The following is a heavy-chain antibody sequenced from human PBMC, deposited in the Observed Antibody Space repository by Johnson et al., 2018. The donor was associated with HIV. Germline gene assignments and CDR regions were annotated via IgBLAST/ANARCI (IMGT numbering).Heavy chain of an antibody. D-gene: IGHD3-10*01. Sequence: VQLVESGGGLVQPGGSLRLSCAASGFTFSSYDMHWVRQATGKGLEWVSAIGTAGDTYYADTVKGRFTISRDNSKNTLYLQMNSLRAEDTAVYYCATELLRTEHDAFDIWGQGTMVTVSS. CDR2: IGTAGDT. V-gene: IGHV3-13*01. J-gene: IGHJ3*02. CDR3: ATELLRTEHDAFDI. CDR1: GFTFSSYD.